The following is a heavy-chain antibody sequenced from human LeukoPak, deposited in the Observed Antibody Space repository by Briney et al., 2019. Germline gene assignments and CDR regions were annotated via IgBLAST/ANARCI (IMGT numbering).Heavy chain of an antibody. CDR1: GGSISSSSYY. Sequence: PSETLSLTCTVSGGSISSSSYYWGWIRQPPGKGLEWIGSIYYSGSTYYSPSLKSRVTISVDTSKNQFSLKLSSVTAADTAVYYCARLSYYYGSGSYYYYMDVWGKGTTVTVSS. D-gene: IGHD3-10*01. J-gene: IGHJ6*03. CDR3: ARLSYYYGSGSYYYYMDV. V-gene: IGHV4-39*01. CDR2: IYYSGST.